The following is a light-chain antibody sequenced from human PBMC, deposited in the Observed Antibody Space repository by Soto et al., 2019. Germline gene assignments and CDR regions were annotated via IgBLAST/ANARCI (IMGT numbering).Light chain of an antibody. Sequence: DIQMTQSPSTLSASVGDRVTITCRASQSIGSWLAWFQQKPGKAPKVLIYKASSLQSGIPQRFSGGGSGTEFPLTISSLQPDDFATYYCHQYNSYSSFGQGTKVEIK. CDR3: HQYNSYSS. CDR2: KAS. V-gene: IGKV1-5*03. CDR1: QSIGSW. J-gene: IGKJ1*01.